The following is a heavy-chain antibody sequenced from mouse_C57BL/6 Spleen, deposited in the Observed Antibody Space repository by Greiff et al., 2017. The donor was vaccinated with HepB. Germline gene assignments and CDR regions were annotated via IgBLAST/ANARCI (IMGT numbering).Heavy chain of an antibody. Sequence: EVKLVESGGDLVKPGGSLKLSCAASGFTFSSYGMSWVRQTPDKRLEWVATISSGGSYTYYPDSVKGRFTISRDNAKNTLYLQMNSLKSEDTAMYYCARLEGIDYWGQGTSVTVSS. CDR2: ISSGGSYT. J-gene: IGHJ4*01. V-gene: IGHV5-6*01. CDR1: GFTFSSYG. D-gene: IGHD5-2*01. CDR3: ARLEGIDY.